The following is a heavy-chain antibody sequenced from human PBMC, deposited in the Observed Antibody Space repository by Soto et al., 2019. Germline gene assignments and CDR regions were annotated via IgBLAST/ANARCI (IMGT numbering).Heavy chain of an antibody. V-gene: IGHV3-7*05. D-gene: IGHD2-15*01. CDR3: ARAVLGYCSGGSCYGWFDP. J-gene: IGHJ5*02. CDR1: GFTFSSYW. Sequence: GGSLRLSCAASGFTFSSYWMSWVRQAPGKGLEWVANIKQDGSEKYYVDSVKGRFTISRDNAKNSLYLQMNSLRAEDTAVYYCARAVLGYCSGGSCYGWFDPWGQGTLVTVSS. CDR2: IKQDGSEK.